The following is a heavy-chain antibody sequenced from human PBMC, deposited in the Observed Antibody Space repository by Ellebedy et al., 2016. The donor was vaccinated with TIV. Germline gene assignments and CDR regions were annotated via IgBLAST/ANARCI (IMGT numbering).Heavy chain of an antibody. V-gene: IGHV1-18*01. Sequence: ASVKVSCKTSGYTFSNYGISWVRQAPGQGLEWMGWISAYNGHTNYAQKVQGRVTITTDTPTSTAHLEVRTLGSDETAVYYCARDRGNRLEGSSFDTWGQGTLVIVSS. CDR1: GYTFSNYG. CDR2: ISAYNGHT. J-gene: IGHJ5*02. D-gene: IGHD6-6*01. CDR3: ARDRGNRLEGSSFDT.